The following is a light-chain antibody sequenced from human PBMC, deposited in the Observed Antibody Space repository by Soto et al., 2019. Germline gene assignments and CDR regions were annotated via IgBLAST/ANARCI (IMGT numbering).Light chain of an antibody. CDR1: SSDVGGYNY. Sequence: QPALTQPASVSGSPGQSITISCTGTSSDVGGYNYVSWYQQHPGKAPKLMIYDVSNRPSGVSNRFSGSKSGNTASLTISGLQAEDEADYYCSSYTSSSTVVFGGWTKLTVL. J-gene: IGLJ2*01. V-gene: IGLV2-14*01. CDR2: DVS. CDR3: SSYTSSSTVV.